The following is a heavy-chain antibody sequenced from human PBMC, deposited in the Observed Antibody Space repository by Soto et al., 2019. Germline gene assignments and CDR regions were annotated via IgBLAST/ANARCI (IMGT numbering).Heavy chain of an antibody. Sequence: ASVKVSCKASGYTFTSYGISWVRQAPGQGLEWMGWISAYNGNTNYARKLQGRVTMTTDTSTSTAYMELRSLRSDDTAVYYCAREGYCSGGSCYSGWFDPWGQGTLVTVSS. CDR3: AREGYCSGGSCYSGWFDP. CDR2: ISAYNGNT. J-gene: IGHJ5*02. D-gene: IGHD2-15*01. V-gene: IGHV1-18*01. CDR1: GYTFTSYG.